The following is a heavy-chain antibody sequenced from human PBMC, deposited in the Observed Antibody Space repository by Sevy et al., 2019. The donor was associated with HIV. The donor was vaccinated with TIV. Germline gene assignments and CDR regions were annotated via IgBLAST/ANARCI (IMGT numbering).Heavy chain of an antibody. CDR3: ARDRKGEYSAYDGAGYFGMDV. D-gene: IGHD5-12*01. Sequence: GGSLRLACAASGFTFSSYSMNWVRQAPGKGLEWVSSFSRLSNYIYYEDSVKGRFTISRDNAKNSLYLQMNNLRVEDTAVYYCARDRKGEYSAYDGAGYFGMDVWDQGITVTVSS. CDR1: GFTFSSYS. CDR2: FSRLSNYI. V-gene: IGHV3-21*01. J-gene: IGHJ6*02.